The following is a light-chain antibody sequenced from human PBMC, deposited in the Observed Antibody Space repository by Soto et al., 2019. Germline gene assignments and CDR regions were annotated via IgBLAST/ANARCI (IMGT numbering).Light chain of an antibody. V-gene: IGKV1-39*01. CDR3: QQHYNTPRT. CDR2: TTS. J-gene: IGKJ1*01. Sequence: DIQMTQSPSSLSASVGDRVTITCRTSQPISDYLNWYQQKPGKAPTLLIYTTSNLQSGVPSRFSGSGSATHFTLTISSPQPEDFATYYCQQHYNTPRTFGQGTKVEI. CDR1: QPISDY.